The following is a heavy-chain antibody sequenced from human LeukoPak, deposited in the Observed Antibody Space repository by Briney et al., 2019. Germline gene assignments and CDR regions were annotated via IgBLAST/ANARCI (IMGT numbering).Heavy chain of an antibody. CDR2: ISAYNGNT. J-gene: IGHJ4*02. CDR3: AREVWFGELSERTLDY. CDR1: GYTFTIYG. Sequence: ASVRVSCKASGYTFTIYGISWVRQAPGQGLEWMGWISAYNGNTNYAQKLQGRVTMTTDTSTSTAYMELRSLRSDDTAVYYCAREVWFGELSERTLDYWGQGTLVTVS. D-gene: IGHD3-10*01. V-gene: IGHV1-18*01.